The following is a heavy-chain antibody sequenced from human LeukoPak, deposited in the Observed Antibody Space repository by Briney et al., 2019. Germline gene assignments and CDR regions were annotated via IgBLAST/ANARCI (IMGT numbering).Heavy chain of an antibody. D-gene: IGHD3-10*01. Sequence: SETLSLTCAVYGGSFSGYYWSWIRQPPGKGLEWIGEINHSGSTNYNPSLKSRVTISVGTSKNQFSLKLSSVTAADTAVYYCARDARGVIIYYFDYWGQGTLVTVSS. CDR1: GGSFSGYY. V-gene: IGHV4-34*01. CDR2: INHSGST. CDR3: ARDARGVIIYYFDY. J-gene: IGHJ4*02.